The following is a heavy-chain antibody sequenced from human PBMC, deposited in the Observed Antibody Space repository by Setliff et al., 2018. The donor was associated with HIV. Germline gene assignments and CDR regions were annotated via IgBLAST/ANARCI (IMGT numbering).Heavy chain of an antibody. Sequence: SETLSLTCTVSGGSISSYYWSWIRQPPGKGLEWIGYIYYSGSTNYNPSLKSRVTISVDTSKKQFSLRLTSLTAADTAVYFCARFSSTGWRRAFDVWGQGTKVTVSS. CDR1: GGSISSYY. J-gene: IGHJ3*01. CDR3: ARFSSTGWRRAFDV. D-gene: IGHD6-19*01. V-gene: IGHV4-59*12. CDR2: IYYSGST.